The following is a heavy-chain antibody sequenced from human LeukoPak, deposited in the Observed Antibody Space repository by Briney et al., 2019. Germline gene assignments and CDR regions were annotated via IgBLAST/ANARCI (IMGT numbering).Heavy chain of an antibody. Sequence: ASVKVSCKASGYTFTSYYMHWVRQAPGQGLEWMGIINPSGGSTSYAQKFQGRVTMTRDTSTSTVYMELSSLRSEDTAVYYCARAYCSGGSCYFRGEEFDYWGQGTLVTVSS. D-gene: IGHD2-15*01. CDR3: ARAYCSGGSCYFRGEEFDY. V-gene: IGHV1-46*01. CDR2: INPSGGST. CDR1: GYTFTSYY. J-gene: IGHJ4*02.